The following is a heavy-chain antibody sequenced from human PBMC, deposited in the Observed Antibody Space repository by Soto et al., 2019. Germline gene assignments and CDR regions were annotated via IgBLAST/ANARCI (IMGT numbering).Heavy chain of an antibody. CDR1: GGSITNDNYY. CDR2: IYHGGNT. V-gene: IGHV4-39*07. Sequence: SETLSLTCTVSGGSITNDNYYWAWIRQPPGKGLEWIGSIYHGGNTYYTSSLKSRVTISVDTSKNQFSLKLSSVTAADTAVYYCAGIQSKRLSGLDPWGQGTLVTVS. CDR3: AGIQSKRLSGLDP. D-gene: IGHD5-18*01. J-gene: IGHJ5*02.